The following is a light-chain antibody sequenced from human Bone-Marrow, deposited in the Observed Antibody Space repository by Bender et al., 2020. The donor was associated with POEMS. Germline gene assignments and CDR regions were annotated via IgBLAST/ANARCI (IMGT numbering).Light chain of an antibody. CDR2: QDA. J-gene: IGLJ2*01. Sequence: SSELTQPPSVSVSPGQTASVTCSGDELGDKYACWYQHKPGQSPVLLIYQDAKRPWGIPERFSGSNSGNTATLTISGTQAVDEADYYCQVWDGSTGIFGGGTKLTVL. CDR3: QVWDGSTGI. V-gene: IGLV3-1*01. CDR1: ELGDKY.